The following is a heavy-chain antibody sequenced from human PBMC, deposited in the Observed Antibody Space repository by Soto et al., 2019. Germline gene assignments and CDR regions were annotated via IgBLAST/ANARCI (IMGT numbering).Heavy chain of an antibody. J-gene: IGHJ6*02. D-gene: IGHD2-15*01. CDR3: ARLLRHNYYGMDV. CDR1: GGSINSGDYY. Sequence: ASETLSLTCTVSGGSINSGDYYWSWIRQPPGKGLEWIGYIYYSGSTYYNPPLRSRVTISVDTSKNQFSLKLSSVTAADTAVYYCARLLRHNYYGMDVWGQGTTVTVSS. CDR2: IYYSGST. V-gene: IGHV4-30-4*01.